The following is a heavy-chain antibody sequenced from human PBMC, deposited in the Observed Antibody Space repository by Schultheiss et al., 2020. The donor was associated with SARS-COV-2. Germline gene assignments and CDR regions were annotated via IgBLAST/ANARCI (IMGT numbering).Heavy chain of an antibody. V-gene: IGHV4-59*12. CDR2: IYYSGST. CDR3: ARGTVLSDCSSTSCSYYFDY. J-gene: IGHJ4*02. D-gene: IGHD2-2*01. CDR1: GGSISSYY. Sequence: SQTLSLTCTVSGGSISSYYWSWIRQPPGKGLEWIGYIYYSGSTNYNPSLKSRVTISVDTSKNQFSLKLSSVTAADTAVYYCARGTVLSDCSSTSCSYYFDYWGQGTLVTVSS.